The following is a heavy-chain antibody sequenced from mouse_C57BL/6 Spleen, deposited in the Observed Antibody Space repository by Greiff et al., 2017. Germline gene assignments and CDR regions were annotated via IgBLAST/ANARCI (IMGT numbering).Heavy chain of an antibody. CDR2: INTNHGTT. Sequence: VQLQQSGPELVKPGASVKISCKASGYSFTDYNMNWVKQSNGQSLEWIGVINTNHGTTSYNQKFKGKATLTVDQSSSTAYMQLISLTSEDSAVYYCSRIGTTLVFDYWGQGTTLTVSS. J-gene: IGHJ2*01. D-gene: IGHD1-1*01. CDR1: GYSFTDYN. V-gene: IGHV1-39*01. CDR3: SRIGTTLVFDY.